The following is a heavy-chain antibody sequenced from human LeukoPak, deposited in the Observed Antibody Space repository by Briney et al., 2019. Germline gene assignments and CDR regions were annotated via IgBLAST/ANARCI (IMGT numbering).Heavy chain of an antibody. Sequence: GGSLRLSCTAFGFTFSSYAMNWVRQAPGKGLEWVSSISSSSSHIYYADSVKGRFTISRDNAKNSLYLQMNSLRTEDTAVYYCARDMDSSGWGIFDYWGQRTLGTVSS. CDR2: ISSSSSHI. D-gene: IGHD6-19*01. CDR3: ARDMDSSGWGIFDY. J-gene: IGHJ4*02. V-gene: IGHV3-21*01. CDR1: GFTFSSYA.